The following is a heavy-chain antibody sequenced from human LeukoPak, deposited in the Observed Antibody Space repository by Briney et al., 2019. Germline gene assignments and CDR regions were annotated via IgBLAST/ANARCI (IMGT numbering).Heavy chain of an antibody. J-gene: IGHJ6*03. CDR2: IIPIFGTA. CDR3: ARGSSGWYHYYYMDV. V-gene: IGHV1-69*13. D-gene: IGHD6-19*01. Sequence: ASVKVSCKASGGTFSSYAISWVRQAPGQGLEWMGGIIPIFGTANYAQKFQGRVTITADESTSTAYMELSSLRSEDTAVYYCARGSSGWYHYYYMDVWGKGTTVTVSS. CDR1: GGTFSSYA.